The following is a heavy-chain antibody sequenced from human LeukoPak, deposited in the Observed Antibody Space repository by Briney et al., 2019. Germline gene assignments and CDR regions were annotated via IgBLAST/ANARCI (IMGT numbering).Heavy chain of an antibody. Sequence: GGSLRLSCAASGFTFSGSAMHWVRQASGKGLEWVGRIRSKPISYATAYAASVKGRFTISRDDSKNTAYLQMNSLKTEDTAVYYCTSPARDYYDSSGTTYWYFDLWGRGTLVTVSS. CDR3: TSPARDYYDSSGTTYWYFDL. J-gene: IGHJ2*01. V-gene: IGHV3-73*01. CDR2: IRSKPISYAT. CDR1: GFTFSGSA. D-gene: IGHD3-22*01.